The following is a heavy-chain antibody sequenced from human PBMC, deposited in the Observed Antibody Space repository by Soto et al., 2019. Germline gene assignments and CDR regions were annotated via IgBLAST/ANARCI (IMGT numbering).Heavy chain of an antibody. CDR1: GYTFTSYD. CDR2: MNPNSGNT. CDR3: ARDRYTYCSGGSCYNYFDY. Sequence: ASVKVSCKASGYTFTSYDINWVRQATGQGLEWMGWMNPNSGNTGYAQKFQGRVTMTRNTSISTAYMELSRLRSDDTAVYYCARDRYTYCSGGSCYNYFDYWGQGTLVTVSS. V-gene: IGHV1-8*01. J-gene: IGHJ4*02. D-gene: IGHD2-15*01.